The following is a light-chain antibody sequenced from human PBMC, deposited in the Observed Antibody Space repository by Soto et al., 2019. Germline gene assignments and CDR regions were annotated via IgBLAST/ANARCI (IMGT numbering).Light chain of an antibody. CDR2: EVS. CDR1: SSDVGGYNY. V-gene: IGLV2-8*01. J-gene: IGLJ1*01. Sequence: QSALTQPPSASGSPGQSVTISCTGTSSDVGGYNYVSWDQQHPGKAPKLMIYEVSKRPSGVPDRFSGSKSGNTASLTVSGLQAEDEADYYCSSYAGSNNFVFGPGTKVTVL. CDR3: SSYAGSNNFV.